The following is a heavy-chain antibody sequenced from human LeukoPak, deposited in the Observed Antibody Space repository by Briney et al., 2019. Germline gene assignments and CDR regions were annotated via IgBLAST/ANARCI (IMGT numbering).Heavy chain of an antibody. V-gene: IGHV4-34*01. CDR3: ARAYYYGSGSYYNESGYNWFDP. D-gene: IGHD3-10*01. CDR2: INHSGIT. CDR1: GRSFSGYY. Sequence: SETLSLTCAVYGRSFSGYYWTWIRQTPGKGLEWIGEINHSGITDYNPSLRSRVTISVDTSKNQFSLKLSSVTAADTAVYYCARAYYYGSGSYYNESGYNWFDPWGQGTLVTVSS. J-gene: IGHJ5*02.